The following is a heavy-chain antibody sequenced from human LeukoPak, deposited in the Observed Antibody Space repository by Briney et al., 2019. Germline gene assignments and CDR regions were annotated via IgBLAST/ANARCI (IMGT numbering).Heavy chain of an antibody. CDR3: AKIPVVPAATRPPRQRNRPSYYMDV. J-gene: IGHJ6*03. CDR1: GFTFSSYA. Sequence: TGGSLRLSCAASGFTFSSYAMSWVRQAPGKGLEWVSAISGSGGSTYYADSVKGRFTISRDNSKNTLYLQMNSLRAEDTAVYYCAKIPVVPAATRPPRQRNRPSYYMDVWGKGTTVTVSS. CDR2: ISGSGGST. D-gene: IGHD2-2*01. V-gene: IGHV3-23*01.